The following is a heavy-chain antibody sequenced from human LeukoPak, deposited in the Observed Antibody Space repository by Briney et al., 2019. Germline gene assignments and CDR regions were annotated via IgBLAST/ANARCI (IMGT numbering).Heavy chain of an antibody. CDR3: AKDRGIEMATIFYFDY. CDR2: ISSSGSVI. D-gene: IGHD5-24*01. Sequence: GGSLRLSCAASGFTFSSYSMNWVRQAPGKGLEWVSYISSSGSVIYYADSVKGRFTISRDDAKNSLYLQMNSLRAEDTAVYYCAKDRGIEMATIFYFDYWGQGTLVTVSS. V-gene: IGHV3-48*01. CDR1: GFTFSSYS. J-gene: IGHJ4*02.